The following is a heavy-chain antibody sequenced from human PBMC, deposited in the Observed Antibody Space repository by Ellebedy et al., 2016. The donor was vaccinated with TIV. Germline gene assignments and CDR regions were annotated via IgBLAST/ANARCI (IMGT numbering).Heavy chain of an antibody. CDR3: AKGVRFLEWSEGYYGMDV. CDR1: GFTFSSYA. V-gene: IGHV3-23*01. J-gene: IGHJ6*02. Sequence: GGSLRLXXAASGFTFSSYAMSWVRQAPGKGLEWVSAISGSGGSTYYADSVKGRFTISRDNSKNTLYLQMNSLRAEDTAVYYCAKGVRFLEWSEGYYGMDVWGQGTTVTVSS. D-gene: IGHD3-3*01. CDR2: ISGSGGST.